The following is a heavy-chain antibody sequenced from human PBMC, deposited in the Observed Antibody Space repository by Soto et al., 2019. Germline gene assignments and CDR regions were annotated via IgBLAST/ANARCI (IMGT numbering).Heavy chain of an antibody. CDR2: IIPIFGTA. J-gene: IGHJ5*02. Sequence: ASVKVSCKASGGTFSSYAISWVRQAPGQGLEWMGGIIPIFGTANYAQKFQGRVTITADKSTSTAYMELSSLRSEDTAVYYCARAPPPYCSGGSCLQRWFDPWGQGTLVTVSS. CDR3: ARAPPPYCSGGSCLQRWFDP. V-gene: IGHV1-69*06. D-gene: IGHD2-15*01. CDR1: GGTFSSYA.